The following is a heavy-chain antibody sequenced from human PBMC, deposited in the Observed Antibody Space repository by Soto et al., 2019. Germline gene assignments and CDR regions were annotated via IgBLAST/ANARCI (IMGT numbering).Heavy chain of an antibody. CDR2: IKSKTDGGTT. V-gene: IGHV3-15*07. J-gene: IGHJ5*02. CDR1: GFTFSNAW. CDR3: TTDRSGWGDNWFDP. Sequence: PGGSLRLSCAASGFTFSNAWMNWVRQAPGKGLEWVGRIKSKTDGGTTDYAAPVKGRFTISRDDSKNTLYLQMNSLKTEDTAVYYCTTDRSGWGDNWFDPWGQGTLVTVSS. D-gene: IGHD6-19*01.